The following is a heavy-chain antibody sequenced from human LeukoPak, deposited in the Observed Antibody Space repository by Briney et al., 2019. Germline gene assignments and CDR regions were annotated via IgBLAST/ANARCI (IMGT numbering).Heavy chain of an antibody. D-gene: IGHD1-1*01. V-gene: IGHV3-48*01. CDR2: ISTSSGTI. CDR1: GFTFGSYS. CDR3: ARDHSNWEGVDY. J-gene: IGHJ4*02. Sequence: PGGSLRLSCVASGFTFGSYSMNWVRQAPGKGLEWVSYISTSSGTIYYADSLKGRFTISRDNAKNSLYLQMNSLRAEDTAAYYCARDHSNWEGVDYWGQGTLVTVSS.